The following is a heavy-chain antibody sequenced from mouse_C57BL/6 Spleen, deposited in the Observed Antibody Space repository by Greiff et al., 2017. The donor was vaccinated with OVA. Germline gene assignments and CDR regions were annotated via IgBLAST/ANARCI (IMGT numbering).Heavy chain of an antibody. CDR3: ARGVLYYFDY. J-gene: IGHJ2*01. CDR2: IDPSDSYT. D-gene: IGHD2-14*01. V-gene: IGHV1-69*01. CDR1: GYTFTSYW. Sequence: QVQLKQPGAELVMPGASVKLSCKASGYTFTSYWMHWVKQRPGQGLEWIGEIDPSDSYTNYNQTFKGKSTLTVDKSSSTAYMQLSSLTSEDSAVYYCARGVLYYFDYWGQGTTLTVSS.